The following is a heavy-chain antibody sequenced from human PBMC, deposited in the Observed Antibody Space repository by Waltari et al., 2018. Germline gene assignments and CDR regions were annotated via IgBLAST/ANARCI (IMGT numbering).Heavy chain of an antibody. Sequence: QVQLQQWRAGLLKPSETLSLTCAVYGGSFSGYYWSWIRQPPGKGLELIGEMKHSGSTNNYPSLKSRDTISVDTSKNQFSLKLSAVTAADTAVYYCARDGYCSSTSCYTVYYGMDVWGQGTTVTVSS. J-gene: IGHJ6*02. CDR3: ARDGYCSSTSCYTVYYGMDV. V-gene: IGHV4-34*04. D-gene: IGHD2-2*02. CDR2: MKHSGST. CDR1: GGSFSGYY.